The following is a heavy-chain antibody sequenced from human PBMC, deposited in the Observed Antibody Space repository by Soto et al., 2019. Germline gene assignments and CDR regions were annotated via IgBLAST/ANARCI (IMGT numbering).Heavy chain of an antibody. CDR2: ISGSGDST. CDR1: GFTLSDYA. J-gene: IGHJ6*02. D-gene: IGHD3-10*01. CDR3: AKDFLQDGEQDYYYGMDV. Sequence: EVQVLESGGGFVQPGGSLRLSCAASGFTLSDYAMTWVRQGPGKGLEWVSAISGSGDSTYYTDSVKGRFTISRDNSKNTLYLEMNGLRAEDTAVYYCAKDFLQDGEQDYYYGMDVWGQGTTVTVSS. V-gene: IGHV3-23*01.